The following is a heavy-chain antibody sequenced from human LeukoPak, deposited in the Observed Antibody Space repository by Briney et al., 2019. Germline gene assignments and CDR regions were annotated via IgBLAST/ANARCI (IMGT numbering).Heavy chain of an antibody. Sequence: GSLRLSCAASGFTFSRYGMRWVRQAPGKGLEWVAFIRYDGSNKYYADSVKGRFTISRDNSKNTLYLQMNSLRAEDTAVYYCAKKYSSSPSGAFDIWGQGTMVTVSS. CDR1: GFTFSRYG. D-gene: IGHD6-6*01. CDR2: IRYDGSNK. CDR3: AKKYSSSPSGAFDI. V-gene: IGHV3-30*02. J-gene: IGHJ3*02.